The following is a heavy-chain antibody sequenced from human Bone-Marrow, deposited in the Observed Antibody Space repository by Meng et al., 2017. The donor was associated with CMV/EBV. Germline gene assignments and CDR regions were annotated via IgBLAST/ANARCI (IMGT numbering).Heavy chain of an antibody. J-gene: IGHJ6*02. Sequence: GESLKISCAASGFTFSSYAMSWVRQAPGKGLEWVSAISGSGGSTYYADSVKGRFTISRDNSKNTLYLQMNSLRAEDTAVYYCARAPSSWYEHYGMDVWGQGTTVTVSS. CDR1: GFTFSSYA. CDR3: ARAPSSWYEHYGMDV. D-gene: IGHD6-13*01. CDR2: ISGSGGST. V-gene: IGHV3-23*01.